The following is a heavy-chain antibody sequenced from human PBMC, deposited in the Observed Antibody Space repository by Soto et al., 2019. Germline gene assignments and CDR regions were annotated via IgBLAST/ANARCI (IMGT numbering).Heavy chain of an antibody. CDR1: GFNFRTTA. CDR3: AADPYYYDSSDYYSFDQ. V-gene: IGHV1-58*01. Sequence: SVKVSCKASGFNFRTTAVQWVRQARGQRLEWIGWIVVGSGNTNYAQNFQERVTITRDMSTSTAYLDVSRLRSEDTAVYYCAADPYYYDSSDYYSFDQWGQGTLVTVSS. D-gene: IGHD3-22*01. CDR2: IVVGSGNT. J-gene: IGHJ4*02.